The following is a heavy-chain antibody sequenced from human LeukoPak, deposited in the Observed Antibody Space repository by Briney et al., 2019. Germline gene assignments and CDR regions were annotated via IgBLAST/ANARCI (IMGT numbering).Heavy chain of an antibody. CDR1: GITLSDFW. CDR2: ISYDGSNK. D-gene: IGHD5-12*01. V-gene: IGHV3-30*18. J-gene: IGHJ4*02. CDR3: AKDVEDIVATGDY. Sequence: GGSLRLSCAASGITLSDFWFSWVRQAPGKGLEWVAVISYDGSNKYYADSVKGRFTISRDNSKNTLYLQMNSLRAEDTAVYYCAKDVEDIVATGDYWGQGTLVTVSS.